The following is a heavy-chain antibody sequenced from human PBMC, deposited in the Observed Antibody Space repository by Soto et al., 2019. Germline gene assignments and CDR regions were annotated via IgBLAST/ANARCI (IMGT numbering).Heavy chain of an antibody. Sequence: ASVKVSCKASGYTFTSYDINWVRQATGQGREWMGWMNPNSGNTGYAQKSQGRVTMTRNTSISTAYMEPSSLRSEDTAVDYCAGVRGGWYSRIVVVITRDAFDIWG. D-gene: IGHD3-22*01. CDR3: AGVRGGWYSRIVVVITRDAFDI. CDR1: GYTFTSYD. J-gene: IGHJ3*02. V-gene: IGHV1-8*01. CDR2: MNPNSGNT.